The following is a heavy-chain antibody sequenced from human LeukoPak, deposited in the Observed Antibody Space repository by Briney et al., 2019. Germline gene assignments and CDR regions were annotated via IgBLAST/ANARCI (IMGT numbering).Heavy chain of an antibody. D-gene: IGHD3-10*01. CDR2: IWYDGSNK. CDR3: ARSRELGSGSYDSYYFDY. CDR1: GFTFSSYD. V-gene: IGHV3-33*01. J-gene: IGHJ4*02. Sequence: GRSLRLSCAASGFTFSSYDMHWVRQAPGKGLEWVAIIWYDGSNKYYADSVKGRFTISRDNSKNTLYLQMNSLRAEDTAVYYCARSRELGSGSYDSYYFDYWGQGTLVTVSS.